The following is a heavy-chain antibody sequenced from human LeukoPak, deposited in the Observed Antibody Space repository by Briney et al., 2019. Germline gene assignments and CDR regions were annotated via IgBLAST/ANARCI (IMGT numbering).Heavy chain of an antibody. J-gene: IGHJ5*02. CDR1: GYTFTSYD. V-gene: IGHV1-8*01. D-gene: IGHD6-19*01. CDR3: ARSGAVAGSWFDP. CDR2: MNPYNGNT. Sequence: ASVKVSCKASGYTFTSYDFNWVRQATGQGLEWMGWMNPYNGNTGYAQKFQGRVTMTRNTSMSTAYMELSSLRSEDTAVYYCARSGAVAGSWFDPWGQGTLATASS.